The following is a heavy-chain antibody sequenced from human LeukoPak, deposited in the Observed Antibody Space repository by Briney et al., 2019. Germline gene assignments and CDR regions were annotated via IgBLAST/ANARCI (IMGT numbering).Heavy chain of an antibody. CDR1: GFIFSNYA. J-gene: IGHJ4*02. D-gene: IGHD2-8*01. V-gene: IGHV3-23*01. Sequence: GVSLRLSCAASGFIFSNYAMTWVRQAPGKGLEWVSSISASGDGTHYADSVKGRFTISRDNSKSTLYLQINSLRAGDTAVYFCAKIVYFDSNGYFWFFDYWGQGTLVTVSS. CDR3: AKIVYFDSNGYFWFFDY. CDR2: ISASGDGT.